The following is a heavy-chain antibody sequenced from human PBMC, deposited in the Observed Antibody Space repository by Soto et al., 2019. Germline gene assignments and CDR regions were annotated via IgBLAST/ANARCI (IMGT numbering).Heavy chain of an antibody. Sequence: QVQLVQPGAEMGQPGASVKVSCKASGYTFTNYGITWVRQAPGQGLEWMGWISAYNGNTNYEQKFQDRVTMTTDTSTSTAYMEVRSLRYDDAAVYYCAIDTTVGSDALDIWRQGTMVTVSS. CDR2: ISAYNGNT. CDR1: GYTFTNYG. CDR3: AIDTTVGSDALDI. J-gene: IGHJ3*02. D-gene: IGHD4-17*01. V-gene: IGHV1-18*01.